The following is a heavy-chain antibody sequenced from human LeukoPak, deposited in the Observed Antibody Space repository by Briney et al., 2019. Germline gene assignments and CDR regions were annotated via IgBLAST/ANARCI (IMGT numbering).Heavy chain of an antibody. J-gene: IGHJ4*02. CDR2: ISGSGANT. CDR1: GFTFSSCA. D-gene: IGHD6-13*01. Sequence: PGGSLRLSCAASGFTFSSCAMNWVRQAPGKGLEWVSTISGSGANTYYADSVKGRFTISRDNSKNTLYMQMDSLRAEDTAVYFCAKSRAHYSSSPVEYWGQGTLVTVSS. V-gene: IGHV3-23*01. CDR3: AKSRAHYSSSPVEY.